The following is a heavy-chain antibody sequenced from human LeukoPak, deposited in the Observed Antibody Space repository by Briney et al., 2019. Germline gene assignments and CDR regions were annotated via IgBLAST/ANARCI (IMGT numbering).Heavy chain of an antibody. Sequence: GGSLRLSCAASGFTFSSYGMHWVRQAPGKGLEWVAVISYDGYEKNYGDPVKGRFTISRENFKSTLFLQMNSLRAEDTAVYYCARDKNAYHSFDSWGQGTLVIVSS. J-gene: IGHJ4*02. D-gene: IGHD2-2*01. V-gene: IGHV3-30*03. CDR1: GFTFSSYG. CDR2: ISYDGYEK. CDR3: ARDKNAYHSFDS.